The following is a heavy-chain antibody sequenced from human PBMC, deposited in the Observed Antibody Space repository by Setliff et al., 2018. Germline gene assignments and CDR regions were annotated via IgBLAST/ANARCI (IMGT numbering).Heavy chain of an antibody. CDR3: ARVPTAYYYDSSGYYRTYWYFDL. J-gene: IGHJ2*01. CDR2: IYYSGST. V-gene: IGHV4-59*01. D-gene: IGHD3-22*01. CDR1: GGSISSYY. Sequence: SETLSLTCTVSGGSISSYYWSWIRQPPGKGLEWIGYIYYSGSTNYNPSLKSRVTISVDTSKNQFSLKLSSVTAADTAVYYCARVPTAYYYDSSGYYRTYWYFDLWGRGTLVTVS.